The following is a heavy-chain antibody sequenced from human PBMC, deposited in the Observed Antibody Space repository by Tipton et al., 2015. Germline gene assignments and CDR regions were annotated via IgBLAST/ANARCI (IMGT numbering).Heavy chain of an antibody. J-gene: IGHJ4*02. CDR3: ARARGRHGGLFDS. CDR2: ISYTDGA. Sequence: TLSLTCTVSGGSVTSGSYYWSWIRQPPGKGLEWIGYISYTDGAHYNPALKSRVTMSRDTSKNQFSLKLTSVTASDTAVYYCARARGRHGGLFDSWGQGILVTVSS. CDR1: GGSVTSGSYY. D-gene: IGHD4-23*01. V-gene: IGHV4-61*01.